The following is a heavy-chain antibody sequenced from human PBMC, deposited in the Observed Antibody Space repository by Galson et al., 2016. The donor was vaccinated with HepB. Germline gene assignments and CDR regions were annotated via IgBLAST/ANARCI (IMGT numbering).Heavy chain of an antibody. V-gene: IGHV1-18*01. Sequence: SVKVSCKASGYSFDSYDISWVRQAPGQGLEWMGWVTPYNDNTNYAQKLQGRVTMTTDTSTSTAYMELRSLRSDDTAVYYCAREPGGRYYGILAGYYIHYYGMDVWGQGTTVTVSS. J-gene: IGHJ6*02. CDR2: VTPYNDNT. D-gene: IGHD3-9*01. CDR3: AREPGGRYYGILAGYYIHYYGMDV. CDR1: GYSFDSYD.